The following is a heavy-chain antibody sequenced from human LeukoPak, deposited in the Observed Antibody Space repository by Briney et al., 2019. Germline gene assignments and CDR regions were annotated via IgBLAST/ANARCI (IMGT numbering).Heavy chain of an antibody. J-gene: IGHJ4*02. D-gene: IGHD2-15*01. Sequence: QAGGSLRLSCAASGFTFSSYAMSWVRQAPGKGLEWVSAISGSGGSTYYADSVKGRFTISRDNSKNTLYLQMNSLRAEDTAVYYCAKGRDIVVVVAAMYDYWGQGTLVTASS. V-gene: IGHV3-23*01. CDR3: AKGRDIVVVVAAMYDY. CDR2: ISGSGGST. CDR1: GFTFSSYA.